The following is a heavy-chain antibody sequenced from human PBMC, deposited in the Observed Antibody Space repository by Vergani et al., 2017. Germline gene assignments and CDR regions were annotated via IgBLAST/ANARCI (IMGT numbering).Heavy chain of an antibody. J-gene: IGHJ4*02. CDR1: GFNLSNYD. CDR2: IQFDGSNQ. Sequence: QAQLVVSGGGVVQRGGSLRLSCATSGFNLSNYDMQGIRQGPGKGMEFVAFIQFDGSNQYYAATVKGRFTLSGDFSKNTLYLQMNSLRSDDTTTYYCAKHFRGWCIDSWGQGTQVIVSS. D-gene: IGHD4/OR15-4a*01. V-gene: IGHV3-30*02. CDR3: AKHFRGWCIDS.